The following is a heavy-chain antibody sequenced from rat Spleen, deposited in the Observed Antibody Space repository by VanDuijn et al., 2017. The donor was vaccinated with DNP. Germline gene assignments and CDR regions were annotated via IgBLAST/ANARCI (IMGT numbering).Heavy chain of an antibody. CDR2: ISYDGSST. V-gene: IGHV5-29*01. CDR3: ASHNSGYFDY. CDR1: GFIFSNYG. J-gene: IGHJ2*01. D-gene: IGHD4-3*01. Sequence: EVQLVESGGGPVQPGRSLKLSCVASGFIFSNYGMAWVRQAPTKGLEWVATISYDGSSTYYRDSVKGRFTISRDNAKSTLYLQMDSLRSEDTATYYCASHNSGYFDYWGQGVMVTVSS.